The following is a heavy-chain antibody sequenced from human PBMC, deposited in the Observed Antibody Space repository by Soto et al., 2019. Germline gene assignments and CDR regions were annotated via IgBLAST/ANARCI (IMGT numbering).Heavy chain of an antibody. CDR2: IYYSGST. J-gene: IGHJ4*02. Sequence: SETLSLTCTVSGGSVSSGSYYWSWIRQPPGKGLEWIGYIYYSGSTNYNPSLKSRVTISVDTSKNQFSLRLSSVTAADTAVYYCARDNYDSSGYPYYWGQGTLVTVSS. V-gene: IGHV4-61*01. D-gene: IGHD3-22*01. CDR1: GGSVSSGSYY. CDR3: ARDNYDSSGYPYY.